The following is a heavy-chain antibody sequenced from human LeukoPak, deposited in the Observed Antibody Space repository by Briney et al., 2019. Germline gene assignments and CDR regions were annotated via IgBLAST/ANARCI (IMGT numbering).Heavy chain of an antibody. D-gene: IGHD2-15*01. CDR1: GFTLGNYA. V-gene: IGHV3-23*01. CDR3: ARTIEEYCSGGSCYHYYFDY. CDR2: ISGSGGST. J-gene: IGHJ4*02. Sequence: GGSLRLSCAASGFTLGNYAVSWVRQAPGKGLEWVSAISGSGGSTYYADSVKGRFTISRDNSKNTLYLQMNTLRAEDTAVYYCARTIEEYCSGGSCYHYYFDYWGQGTLVTVSS.